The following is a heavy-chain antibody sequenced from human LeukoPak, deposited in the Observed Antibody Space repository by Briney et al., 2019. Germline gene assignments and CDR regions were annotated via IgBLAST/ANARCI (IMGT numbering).Heavy chain of an antibody. V-gene: IGHV4-34*01. J-gene: IGHJ4*02. CDR2: IYYSGST. CDR1: GGSFSGYY. D-gene: IGHD3-10*01. CDR3: ARQTGSGLFILP. Sequence: PSETLPLTCAVYGGSFSGYYWSWICQPPGKGLEWIGSIYYSGSTYYNPSLKSQVSISIDTSKNQFSLKLTSVTAADTAVYYCARQTGSGLFILPGGQGTLVTVSS.